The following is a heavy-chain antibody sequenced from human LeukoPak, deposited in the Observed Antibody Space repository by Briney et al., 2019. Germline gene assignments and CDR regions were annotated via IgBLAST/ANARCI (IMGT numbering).Heavy chain of an antibody. J-gene: IGHJ3*02. D-gene: IGHD4-23*01. Sequence: PSETLSLTCTISGGSISSYYWSWIRQPPGKGLEWIGNIYYSGSTNYNPSYNPSLKSRVTMSVDTSKTQFSLKLSSVTAADTAVYYCVRHHRADGGNSDAFDIWGQGTMVTVSS. CDR2: IYYSGST. CDR3: VRHHRADGGNSDAFDI. CDR1: GGSISSYY. V-gene: IGHV4-59*08.